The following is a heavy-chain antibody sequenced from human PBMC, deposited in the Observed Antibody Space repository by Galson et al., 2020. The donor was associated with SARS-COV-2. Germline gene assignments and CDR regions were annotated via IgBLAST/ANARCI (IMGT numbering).Heavy chain of an antibody. V-gene: IGHV6-1*01. CDR2: TYYRSQWST. CDR3: AGRVAGAGSLHI. CDR1: GDSVSSNSAA. J-gene: IGHJ3*02. Sequence: SQTLSLTCAISGDSVSSNSAAWNWIRPSPSRGLEGLGRTYYRSQWSTDYAVSVKSRLTINPDTSKNQFSLQLNSVTPEDTAIYYCAGRVAGAGSLHIWGQGTMVIVSS. D-gene: IGHD6-13*01.